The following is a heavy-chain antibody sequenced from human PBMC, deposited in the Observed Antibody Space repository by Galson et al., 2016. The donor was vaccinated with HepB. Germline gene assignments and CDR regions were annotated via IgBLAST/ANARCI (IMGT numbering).Heavy chain of an antibody. Sequence: SVKVSCKASGYTFTSHGISWVRQAPGQGLEWMGWISVYNGYTQYAQKFQGRVTMTTDTSTSTAHMDLRSLTYDDTAVYYCARVGPFEFDSSGFIYQWGQGSLVTVSS. CDR3: ARVGPFEFDSSGFIYQ. D-gene: IGHD3-22*01. J-gene: IGHJ4*02. CDR1: GYTFTSHG. V-gene: IGHV1-18*04. CDR2: ISVYNGYT.